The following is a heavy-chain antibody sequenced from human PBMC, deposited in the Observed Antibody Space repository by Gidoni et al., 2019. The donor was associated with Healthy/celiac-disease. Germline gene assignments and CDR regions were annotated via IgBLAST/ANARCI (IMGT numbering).Heavy chain of an antibody. V-gene: IGHV1-3*01. CDR1: GYTFTSSA. CDR3: ARPKGYCTNGVCSHWYFDL. D-gene: IGHD2-8*01. J-gene: IGHJ2*01. Sequence: QVPLVQSGAEVKKPGASVKVSCKASGYTFTSSAMHWVRQAPGQRLEWMGWINAGNGNTKYSQKFQGRVTITRDTSASTAYMELSSLRSEDTAMYYCARPKGYCTNGVCSHWYFDLWGRGTLVTVSS. CDR2: INAGNGNT.